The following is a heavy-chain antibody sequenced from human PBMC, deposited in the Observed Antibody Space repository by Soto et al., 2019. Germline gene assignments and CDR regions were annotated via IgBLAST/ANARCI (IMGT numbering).Heavy chain of an antibody. V-gene: IGHV3-23*01. Sequence: EVQLLESGGGLVRPGGSLRLSCAASGFTFSSNAMYWVRQAPGKGLEWVSTISGYSRTTHYADAVKGRFAISRDNSKNTLCLQMSSLTADDTAVYYCAKDDLPFRYIWIAVGVDYWGQGTLVTVSS. CDR3: AKDDLPFRYIWIAVGVDY. D-gene: IGHD1-1*01. CDR2: ISGYSRTT. CDR1: GFTFSSNA. J-gene: IGHJ4*02.